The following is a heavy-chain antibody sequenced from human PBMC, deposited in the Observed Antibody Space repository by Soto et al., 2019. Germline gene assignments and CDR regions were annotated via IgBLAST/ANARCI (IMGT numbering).Heavy chain of an antibody. V-gene: IGHV3-48*02. CDR1: GFTFSTCN. J-gene: IGHJ4*02. D-gene: IGHD3-10*01. CDR3: ARDGPYYYGSRTYYNVDY. CDR2: ISGSSSTK. Sequence: GGSLRLSCAASGFTFSTCNMNWVRQAPGKGLEWVSHISGSSSTKYYADSVKGRFTIFRDNAKNSLYLQMNSLRDEDTAVYYCARDGPYYYGSRTYYNVDYWGQGXLVTVYS.